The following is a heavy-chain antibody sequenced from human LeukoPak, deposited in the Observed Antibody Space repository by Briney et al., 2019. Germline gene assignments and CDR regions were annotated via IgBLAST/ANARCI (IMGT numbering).Heavy chain of an antibody. Sequence: ASVKVSCKASGYTFTSYDINWVRQATGQGLEWMGWMNPNSGNTGYAQKFQGRVTMTRNTSISTAYMELSSLRSEDTAVYYCARGWLEWSGSWTENYYYYYMDVWGKGTTVTISS. V-gene: IGHV1-8*01. D-gene: IGHD6-13*01. J-gene: IGHJ6*03. CDR1: GYTFTSYD. CDR3: ARGWLEWSGSWTENYYYYYMDV. CDR2: MNPNSGNT.